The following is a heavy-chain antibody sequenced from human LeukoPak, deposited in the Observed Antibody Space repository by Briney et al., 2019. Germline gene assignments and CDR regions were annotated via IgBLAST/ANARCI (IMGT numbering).Heavy chain of an antibody. CDR1: GGSFSGYY. Sequence: PSETLSLTCAAYGGSFSGYYWSWIRQPPRKGLGWVGEINNSGSTNYNPSLKSRVTISVDTSKNQFSLKLSSVTAADTAVYYCARGPQGTWIQLWNFDYWGQGTLVTVSS. CDR2: INNSGST. CDR3: ARGPQGTWIQLWNFDY. J-gene: IGHJ4*02. V-gene: IGHV4-34*01. D-gene: IGHD5-18*01.